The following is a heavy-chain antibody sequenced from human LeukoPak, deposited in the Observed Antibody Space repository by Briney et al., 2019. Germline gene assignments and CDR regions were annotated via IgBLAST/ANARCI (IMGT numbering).Heavy chain of an antibody. CDR3: ARVREMATIGGFDY. V-gene: IGHV1-3*01. CDR2: INAGNGNT. Sequence: ASVKVSCKASGYTFTSYAMHWVRQAPGQRLEWMGWINAGNGNTKYSQKFQGRVTITRDTSASTAYMELSSLRSEDTAVYYCARVREMATIGGFDYWGQGTLVTVSS. D-gene: IGHD5-24*01. J-gene: IGHJ4*02. CDR1: GYTFTSYA.